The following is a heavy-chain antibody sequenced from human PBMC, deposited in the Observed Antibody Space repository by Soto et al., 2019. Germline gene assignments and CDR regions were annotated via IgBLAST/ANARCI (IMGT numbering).Heavy chain of an antibody. CDR3: ARDQPGYSYGYGLGY. CDR2: ISSSSSYI. D-gene: IGHD5-18*01. V-gene: IGHV3-21*01. Sequence: EVQLVESGGGLVKPGGSLRLSCAASGFTFSSYSMNWVRQAPGKGLEWVSSISSSSSYIYYADSVKGRFTISRDNAKNSRYRLMNGLRSEDTAVYYCARDQPGYSYGYGLGYWGQGPLVTVSS. CDR1: GFTFSSYS. J-gene: IGHJ4*02.